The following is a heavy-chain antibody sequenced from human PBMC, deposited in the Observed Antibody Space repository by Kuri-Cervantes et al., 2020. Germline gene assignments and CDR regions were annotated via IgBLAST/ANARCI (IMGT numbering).Heavy chain of an antibody. CDR2: INRSGST. J-gene: IGHJ6*03. V-gene: IGHV4-34*01. D-gene: IGHD5-12*01. CDR3: ARGGLGATITSYYYYYYMDV. Sequence: SQTLSLTCAVYGGSFSGYYCSWIRQPPGKGLEWIGEINRSGSTNYNPSLKSRVTISADTSKNQFSLKLSSVTAADTAVYYCARGGLGATITSYYYYYYMDVWGTGTTVTVSS. CDR1: GGSFSGYY.